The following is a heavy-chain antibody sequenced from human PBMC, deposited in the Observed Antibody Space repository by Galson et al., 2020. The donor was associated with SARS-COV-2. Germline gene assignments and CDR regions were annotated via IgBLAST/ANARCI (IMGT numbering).Heavy chain of an antibody. J-gene: IGHJ4*02. CDR2: ISSSSSYI. CDR3: ATPRGYDFWSGSGFDY. CDR1: GFTFSSYS. D-gene: IGHD3-3*01. V-gene: IGHV3-21*01. Sequence: GGSLRLSCAASGFTFSSYSMNWVRQAPGKGLEWVSSISSSSSYIYYADSVKGRFTISRDNAKNSLYLQMNSLRAEDTAVYYCATPRGYDFWSGSGFDYWGQGTLVTVSS.